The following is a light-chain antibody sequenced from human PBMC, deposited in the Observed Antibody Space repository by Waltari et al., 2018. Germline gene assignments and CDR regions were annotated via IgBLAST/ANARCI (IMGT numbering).Light chain of an antibody. J-gene: IGLJ2*01. CDR3: AAWDDSLKGVL. Sequence: QSMLTQTPSVSEAPRQRVPISCSGSRSNIGNNSVNWYQQVPGKAPKLLVFADDLLPSGVSDRFSGSKSGTSASLAISGLRSEDEGVYFCAAWDDSLKGVLFGGGTKLTVL. CDR2: ADD. CDR1: RSNIGNNS. V-gene: IGLV1-36*01.